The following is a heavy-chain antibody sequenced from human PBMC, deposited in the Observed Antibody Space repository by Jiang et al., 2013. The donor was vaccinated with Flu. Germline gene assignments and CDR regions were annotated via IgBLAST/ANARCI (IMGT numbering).Heavy chain of an antibody. V-gene: IGHV3-53*01. CDR3: ARNWGNGDRPYWYFDL. Sequence: QLVESGGDLVXPGGSLRLSCAASGFIVSSNYLSWVRQAPEKGLEWVSVLYADGTTYYTDSVKGRFTISRDNSKNILFLQMNSLRVEDTAVYYCARNWGNGDRPYWYFDLWGRGTPVTVSS. CDR1: GFIVSSNY. D-gene: IGHD4-17*01. J-gene: IGHJ2*01. CDR2: LYADGTT.